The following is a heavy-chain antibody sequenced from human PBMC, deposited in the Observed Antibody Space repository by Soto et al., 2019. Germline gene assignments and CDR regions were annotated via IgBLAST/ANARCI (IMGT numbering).Heavy chain of an antibody. CDR1: GFTFSSYA. CDR3: AKDLGLYTFMYYFYS. J-gene: IGHJ4*02. V-gene: IGHV3-23*01. Sequence: GGSLRLSCAASGFTFSSYAMSWVRRAPGKGLEWVSGISGSAGSTYYADSVKGRFTISRDNSKNTLYPQMNSLRAEDTAAYYCAKDLGLYTFMYYFYSRGQGALVTVSS. CDR2: ISGSAGST. D-gene: IGHD3-16*01.